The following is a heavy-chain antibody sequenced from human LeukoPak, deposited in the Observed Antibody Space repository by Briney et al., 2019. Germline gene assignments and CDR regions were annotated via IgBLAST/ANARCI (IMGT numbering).Heavy chain of an antibody. V-gene: IGHV3-53*04. J-gene: IGHJ6*02. CDR2: IYSGGST. D-gene: IGHD2-21*01. CDR1: GFTFSSNY. Sequence: PGGSLRLSCAASGFTFSSNYMSWVRQAPGKGLEWVSVIYSGGSTYYSDYVKGRFTISIHNSKNTLYLQMNSLRTEDTSVYYCATGESSYYYYYAMDSWGQGTTVTVSS. CDR3: ATGESSYYYYYAMDS.